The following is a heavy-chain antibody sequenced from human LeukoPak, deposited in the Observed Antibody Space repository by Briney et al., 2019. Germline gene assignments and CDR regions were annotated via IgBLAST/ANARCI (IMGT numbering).Heavy chain of an antibody. CDR3: ARDPFRDYDSSGYFDF. V-gene: IGHV3-48*03. J-gene: IGHJ4*02. CDR1: GFTFSHYE. D-gene: IGHD3-22*01. CDR2: ISSSGSTR. Sequence: PGGSLRLSCTTSGFTFSHYEMNWVRQAPGKGLEWVSYISSSGSTRYYADSVKGRFTISRDNAKNSLHLQMNSLRAEDTAVYYCARDPFRDYDSSGYFDFWGQGALVTVSS.